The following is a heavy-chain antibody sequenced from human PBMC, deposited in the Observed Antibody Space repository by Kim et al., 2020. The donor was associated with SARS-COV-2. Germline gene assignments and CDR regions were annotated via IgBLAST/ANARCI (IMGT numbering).Heavy chain of an antibody. J-gene: IGHJ4*02. Sequence: GGSLRLSCAASGFTFTTYAMSWVRQAPGKGLEWVSSISHSGISTYYADSVKGRFTISRDNSKNMLHLQMNSLRAEDTALYYCAKDVYSYVSGSHLFGDWGQGTLVTVSS. D-gene: IGHD3-10*01. CDR1: GFTFTTYA. CDR2: ISHSGIST. V-gene: IGHV3-23*01. CDR3: AKDVYSYVSGSHLFGD.